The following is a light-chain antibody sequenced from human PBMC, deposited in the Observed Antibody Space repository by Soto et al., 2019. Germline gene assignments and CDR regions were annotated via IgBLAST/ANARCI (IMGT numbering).Light chain of an antibody. V-gene: IGKV4-1*01. J-gene: IGKJ2*01. CDR2: WAS. CDR3: QQYYSTPRYT. CDR1: QSVLYSSNNKNY. Sequence: DIVMTQSPDSLAVSLGERATINCKSSQSVLYSSNNKNYLAWYQQKPGQPPMLLIYWASTRESGVPDRFSGSGSGTDFTLTISSLQAEDVAVYYCQQYYSTPRYTFGQGTKLEIK.